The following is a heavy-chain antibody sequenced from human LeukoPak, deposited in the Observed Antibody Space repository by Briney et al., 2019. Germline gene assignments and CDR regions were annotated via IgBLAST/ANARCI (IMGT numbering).Heavy chain of an antibody. Sequence: ASVKVSCKASGYTFTSYDINWVRQATGQGLEWMGWMNPNSGNTGYAQKFQGRVTMTRNTSISTAYMVLSSLRSEDTAVYYCARQVPSMVRDGMDVWGQGTTVTVSS. CDR2: MNPNSGNT. CDR3: ARQVPSMVRDGMDV. V-gene: IGHV1-8*01. CDR1: GYTFTSYD. J-gene: IGHJ6*02. D-gene: IGHD2/OR15-2a*01.